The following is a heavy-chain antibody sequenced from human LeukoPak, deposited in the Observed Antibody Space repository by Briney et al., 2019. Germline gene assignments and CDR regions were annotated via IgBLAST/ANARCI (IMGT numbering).Heavy chain of an antibody. CDR2: INPNSGGT. Sequence: ASVKNSCKASGYTFTGYYMHWVREAPGQGLEWMGWINPNSGGTNYAQKFQGRVTMTRDTSISTAYMELSRLRSDDTAVYYCARDYGDYYFDYWGQGTLVTVSS. CDR1: GYTFTGYY. CDR3: ARDYGDYYFDY. J-gene: IGHJ4*02. D-gene: IGHD4-17*01. V-gene: IGHV1-2*02.